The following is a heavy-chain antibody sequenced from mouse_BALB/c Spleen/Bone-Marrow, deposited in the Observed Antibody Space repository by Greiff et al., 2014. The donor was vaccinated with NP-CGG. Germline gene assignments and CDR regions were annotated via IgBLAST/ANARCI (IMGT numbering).Heavy chain of an antibody. CDR1: GDSITSGY. D-gene: IGHD4-1*01. J-gene: IGHJ2*01. V-gene: IGHV3-8*02. CDR2: ISYTGNT. Sequence: EVQLQQSGPSLVKPSQTLSLTCSVTGDSITSGYWNWTRKFPGNELEYMGYISYTGNTYYNPSLKSRISIARDTSKNQYYLQLHSVTTEDTATYFCARSLGRFDYWGQGATLTVSS. CDR3: ARSLGRFDY.